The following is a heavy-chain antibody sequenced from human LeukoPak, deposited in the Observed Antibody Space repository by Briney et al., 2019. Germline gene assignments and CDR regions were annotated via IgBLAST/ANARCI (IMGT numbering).Heavy chain of an antibody. D-gene: IGHD6-6*01. Sequence: GGSLRLXCAASGFTYSSYAMSWVRRAPGKGLEWVSAISGSGFTYYADSVKGRFTISRDNSKNTLYLQMNSLRAEDTAVYYCARGLYSSSPWGQGTLVTVSS. CDR1: GFTYSSYA. V-gene: IGHV3-23*01. J-gene: IGHJ4*02. CDR2: ISGSGFT. CDR3: ARGLYSSSP.